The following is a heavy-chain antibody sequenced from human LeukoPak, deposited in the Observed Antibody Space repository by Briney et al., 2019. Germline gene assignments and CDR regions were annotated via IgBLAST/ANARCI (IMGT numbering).Heavy chain of an antibody. J-gene: IGHJ5*02. Sequence: ASVKVSCKASGYTFTSYHMHWVRQAPGQGLEWMGIINPSGGSTSYAQKFQGRLTMTRDTSTSTVYMELRSLRSEDTAVYYCARRIVGATNWFDPWGQGTLVTVSS. V-gene: IGHV1-46*01. CDR2: INPSGGST. D-gene: IGHD1-26*01. CDR1: GYTFTSYH. CDR3: ARRIVGATNWFDP.